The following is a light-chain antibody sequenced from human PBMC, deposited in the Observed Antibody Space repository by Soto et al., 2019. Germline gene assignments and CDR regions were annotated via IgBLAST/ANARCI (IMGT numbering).Light chain of an antibody. V-gene: IGKV1-39*01. CDR2: AAS. CDR1: QSISSY. CDR3: QQRFGSPRT. Sequence: DIQMTQSPSSLSASVGDRVTITCRASQSISSYLNWYQQKPGKAPKLLIYAASSLQSGVPSRFSGSGSGTDFTLTISSLQPEDFATYSCQQRFGSPRTFGQGTKVDIK. J-gene: IGKJ1*01.